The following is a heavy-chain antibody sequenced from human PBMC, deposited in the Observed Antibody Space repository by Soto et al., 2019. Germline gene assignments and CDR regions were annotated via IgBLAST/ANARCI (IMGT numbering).Heavy chain of an antibody. V-gene: IGHV3-48*04. J-gene: IGHJ4*02. Sequence: PGGSLRLSCAASGFTFSSYSMNWVRQAPGKGLEWVSYISSSGSTIYYADSVKGRFTISRDNAKNSLYLQMNSLRAEDTAVYYCARDKGKGITGTTFFDYWGQGTLVTVSS. CDR3: ARDKGKGITGTTFFDY. CDR1: GFTFSSYS. D-gene: IGHD1-7*01. CDR2: ISSSGSTI.